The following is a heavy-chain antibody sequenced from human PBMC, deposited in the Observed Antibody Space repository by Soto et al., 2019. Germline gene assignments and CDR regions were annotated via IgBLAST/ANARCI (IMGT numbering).Heavy chain of an antibody. CDR2: IGGGGDIT. V-gene: IGHV3-23*01. CDR1: GVTFSSYT. Sequence: EVQLLESGGGLVQPGGSLRLSCAASGVTFSSYTMTWVRQAPGKGLEWVSAIGGGGDITYYADSVKGRCTISSDNSRNARYLEMNSRRAEDTVVFYCAKGATDCSGGTCYSPHFDSWRQGTLVTVSS. CDR3: AKGATDCSGGTCYSPHFDS. J-gene: IGHJ4*02. D-gene: IGHD2-15*01.